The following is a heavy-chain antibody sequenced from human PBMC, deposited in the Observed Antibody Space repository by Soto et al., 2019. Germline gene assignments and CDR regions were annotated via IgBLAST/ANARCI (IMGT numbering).Heavy chain of an antibody. CDR1: GFTFSSYS. J-gene: IGHJ4*02. Sequence: GGSLSHSCAASGFTFSSYSMNWVRQAPGKGLDWISSTSSSSSSIYYADSVRGRFTISRDNAKNSLYLQMNSLRAEDTAVYYCARGPGYSTGWYSDYWGQGTLVTVAS. CDR3: ARGPGYSTGWYSDY. D-gene: IGHD6-19*01. V-gene: IGHV3-21*01. CDR2: TSSSSSSI.